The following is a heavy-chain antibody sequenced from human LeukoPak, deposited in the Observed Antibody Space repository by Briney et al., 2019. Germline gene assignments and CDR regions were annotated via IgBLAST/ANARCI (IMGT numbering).Heavy chain of an antibody. J-gene: IGHJ4*02. CDR3: AKPSGSGVDY. D-gene: IGHD1-26*01. CDR2: IRSDGYHT. CDR1: GFIFDAHD. Sequence: GSLRLSCGASGFIFDAHDMHWVHQAPGKGLEWVAFIRSDGYHTYYADSVKGRFTITRDNSKNTLYLQMNSLRLEDMALYYCAKPSGSGVDYWGRGTRVTVSS. V-gene: IGHV3-30*02.